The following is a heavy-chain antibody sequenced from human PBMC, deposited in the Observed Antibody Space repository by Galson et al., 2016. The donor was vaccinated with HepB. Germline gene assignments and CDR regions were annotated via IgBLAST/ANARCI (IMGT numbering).Heavy chain of an antibody. CDR1: GASITSANW. V-gene: IGHV4-4*02. Sequence: SETLSLTCAISGASITSANWWSWVRQPPGKGLEWIGEIFHSGSTNYNLSLTSRVTISLDKSKNQFSLNLTSVTAADTAVYYCARGLSDLYCSDDVCRPGYWGQGTLVTVSS. J-gene: IGHJ4*02. CDR2: IFHSGST. CDR3: ARGLSDLYCSDDVCRPGY. D-gene: IGHD2-15*01.